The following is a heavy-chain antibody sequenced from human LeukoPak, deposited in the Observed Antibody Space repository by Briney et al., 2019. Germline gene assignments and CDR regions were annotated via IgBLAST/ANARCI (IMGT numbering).Heavy chain of an antibody. V-gene: IGHV4-59*01. CDR2: IYYSGST. CDR3: ARMGDSSGYLDWFDP. CDR1: GGSISSYY. J-gene: IGHJ5*02. D-gene: IGHD3-22*01. Sequence: SETLSLTCTVSGGSISSYYWSWIRQPPGKGLEWIGYIYYSGSTNYNPSLKGRVTISVDTSKNQFSLKLSSVTAADTAVYYCARMGDSSGYLDWFDPWGQGTLVTVSS.